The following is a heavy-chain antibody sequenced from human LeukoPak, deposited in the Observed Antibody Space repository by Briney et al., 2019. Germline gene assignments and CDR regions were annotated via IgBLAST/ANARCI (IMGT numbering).Heavy chain of an antibody. CDR2: INPNSGGT. Sequence: GASVKVSCKASGYTFTGYYMHWVRQAPGQGLEWMGWINPNSGGTNYAQKFQGRVTMTRDTSISTAYMELSSLRSEDTAVYYCATIPHYARLVTPVYWGQGTLVTVSS. J-gene: IGHJ4*02. CDR3: ATIPHYARLVTPVY. CDR1: GYTFTGYY. D-gene: IGHD4-23*01. V-gene: IGHV1-2*02.